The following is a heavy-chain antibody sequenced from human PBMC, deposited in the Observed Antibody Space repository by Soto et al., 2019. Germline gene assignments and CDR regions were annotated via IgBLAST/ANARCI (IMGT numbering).Heavy chain of an antibody. J-gene: IGHJ4*02. CDR3: ARESSSSFPGDY. Sequence: QVKLQESGPGLVKPSGTLSLTCAVSGGSISINNWWPWVGQPQGRGLEWIGEIFHSGGINYNPSLKSRVTISIDKSKNQFSLKLSSVTAADTAVYYCARESSSSFPGDYWGQGTLVTVSS. CDR1: GGSISINNW. CDR2: IFHSGGI. V-gene: IGHV4-4*02. D-gene: IGHD6-6*01.